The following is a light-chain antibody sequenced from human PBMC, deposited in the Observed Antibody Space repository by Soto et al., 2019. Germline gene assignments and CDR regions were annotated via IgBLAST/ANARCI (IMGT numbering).Light chain of an antibody. Sequence: IWMTQSPSLISASTGDRVTISCRASQSISSWLAWYQQKPGTAPKLLIYDASSLESGVPSRFSGSGSGTEFTLTISSLKTDDFATYDGQQYNSYSWTFGQGTKVDIK. CDR3: QQYNSYSWT. J-gene: IGKJ1*01. CDR2: DAS. V-gene: IGKV1-5*01. CDR1: QSISSW.